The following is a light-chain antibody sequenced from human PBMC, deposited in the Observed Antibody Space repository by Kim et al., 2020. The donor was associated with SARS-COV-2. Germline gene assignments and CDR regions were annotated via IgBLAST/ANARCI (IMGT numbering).Light chain of an antibody. Sequence: MGKTVRIQGQGDSHRNYYASWYQQKPGQAPVLVIYGKDNRPSGIPDRFSGSSSGNTASLTITGAQAEDEADYYCNSRDSSGNHWVFGGGTQLTVL. CDR3: NSRDSSGNHWV. CDR2: GKD. V-gene: IGLV3-19*01. CDR1: SHRNYY. J-gene: IGLJ3*02.